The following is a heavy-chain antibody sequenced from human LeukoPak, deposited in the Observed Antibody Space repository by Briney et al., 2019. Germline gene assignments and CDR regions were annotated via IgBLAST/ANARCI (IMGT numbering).Heavy chain of an antibody. CDR2: INHSGTT. CDR1: GGSLNGYY. D-gene: IGHD3-3*01. J-gene: IGHJ4*02. V-gene: IGHV4-34*01. Sequence: SETFSVTCSVYGGSLNGYYWSWIRQPPGKGLEWIGEINHSGTTNYNPSLKSRVTMSLDTSKNQFSLRLNSVTAADMAVYYCAGVPLRFLEPFDFWGQGTLVTVSS. CDR3: AGVPLRFLEPFDF.